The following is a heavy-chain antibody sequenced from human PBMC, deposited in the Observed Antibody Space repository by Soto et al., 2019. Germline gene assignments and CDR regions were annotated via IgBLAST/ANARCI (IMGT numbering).Heavy chain of an antibody. Sequence: SETLSLTCTVSGGSISSYYWSWIRQPPGKGLEWIGSIYYRGSTYYNPSLKTRVTISLDKSKSQFSLKLNSVTAADSAVYFCARLEGLATISYYFDFWGPGALVTVSS. J-gene: IGHJ4*02. D-gene: IGHD3-9*01. CDR2: IYYRGST. CDR1: GGSISSYY. V-gene: IGHV4-59*08. CDR3: ARLEGLATISYYFDF.